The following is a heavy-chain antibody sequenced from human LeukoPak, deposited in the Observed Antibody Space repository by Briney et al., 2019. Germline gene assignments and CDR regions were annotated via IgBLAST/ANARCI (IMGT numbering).Heavy chain of an antibody. J-gene: IGHJ4*02. D-gene: IGHD6-13*01. CDR3: ARAVIAAAETRFDY. Sequence: SETLSLTCTVSGGSISSYYWSWIRQPPGKGLEWIGYIYYSGSTNYNPSLKSRVTISVDTSKNQFSLKLSSVTAADTAVYYCARAVIAAAETRFDYWGQGTLVTVSS. V-gene: IGHV4-59*01. CDR1: GGSISSYY. CDR2: IYYSGST.